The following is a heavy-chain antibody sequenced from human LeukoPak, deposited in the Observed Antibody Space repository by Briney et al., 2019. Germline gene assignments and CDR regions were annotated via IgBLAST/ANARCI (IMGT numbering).Heavy chain of an antibody. CDR3: ARDSVWAFDS. CDR2: IRDTGNDT. J-gene: IGHJ4*02. Sequence: GGALRLSCAASGFTFSTYPMNWVRQAPGKGLEWISNIRDTGNDTYYADSVKGRFTISRDNAKNSLYLQMNSLRAEDTAVYYCARDSVWAFDSWGLGTLVTVSS. V-gene: IGHV3-48*01. D-gene: IGHD7-27*01. CDR1: GFTFSTYP.